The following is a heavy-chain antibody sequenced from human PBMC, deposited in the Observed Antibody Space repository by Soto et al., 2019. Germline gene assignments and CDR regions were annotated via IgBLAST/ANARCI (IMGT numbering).Heavy chain of an antibody. CDR1: GYSFTSYW. CDR3: ASLPLAAAYSDANT. CDR2: IDPSDSYI. J-gene: IGHJ5*02. V-gene: IGHV5-10-1*01. D-gene: IGHD6-13*01. Sequence: GESLKISCKGSGYSFTSYWIGWVRQMPGKGLVWMGRIDPSDSYINYSPSFQGHVTISADKSISTAYLQWSSLKASDTAMYYCASLPLAAAYSDANTWGQGTLVTVSS.